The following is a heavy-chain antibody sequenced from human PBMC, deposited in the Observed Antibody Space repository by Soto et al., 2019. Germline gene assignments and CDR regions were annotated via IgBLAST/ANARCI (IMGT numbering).Heavy chain of an antibody. CDR1: GFTFSSYS. CDR3: ARVGEHITIYYFDY. Sequence: GGSLRLSCAASGFTFSSYSMNWVRQAPGKGLEWVSYISSSSSTIYYADSVKGRFTISRDNAKNSLYLQMNSLRDEDTAVYYCARVGEHITIYYFDYWGQGTLVTVSS. V-gene: IGHV3-48*02. CDR2: ISSSSSTI. J-gene: IGHJ4*02. D-gene: IGHD4-17*01.